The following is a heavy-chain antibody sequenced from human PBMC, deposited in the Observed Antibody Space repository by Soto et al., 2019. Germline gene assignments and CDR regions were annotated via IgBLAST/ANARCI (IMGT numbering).Heavy chain of an antibody. CDR1: GFTFGNYG. D-gene: IGHD6-13*01. CDR3: AKELYSSNSRGIFDY. Sequence: EVQLLESGGGLIQPGGSLRLSCAASGFTFGNYGLTWVPQAPGKGREWVSRLSAEGYGTYYADSVKGRFAISRDRSKKMLYLQMNSLRAEDTAVYYCAKELYSSNSRGIFDYWGQGTLVTVSS. V-gene: IGHV3-23*01. CDR2: LSAEGYGT. J-gene: IGHJ4*02.